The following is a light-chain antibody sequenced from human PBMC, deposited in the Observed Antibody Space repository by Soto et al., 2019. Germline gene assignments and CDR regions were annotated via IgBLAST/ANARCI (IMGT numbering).Light chain of an antibody. CDR2: EVS. J-gene: IGLJ1*01. Sequence: QSALTQPPSASGSPGQSVTISCTGTSSDVGGYNYVSWYQQHPGKAPKLMIYEVSKRPSGVPDRFSGSKSGNTASLTVSGLQAEDEADYYCISYAGSNDWNFGTGTKLTLL. V-gene: IGLV2-8*01. CDR1: SSDVGGYNY. CDR3: ISYAGSNDWN.